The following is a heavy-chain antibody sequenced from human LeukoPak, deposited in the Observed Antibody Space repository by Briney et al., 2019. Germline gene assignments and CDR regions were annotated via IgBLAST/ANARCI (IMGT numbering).Heavy chain of an antibody. D-gene: IGHD3-22*01. CDR1: GYTFTSHG. CDR2: ISAYNGNT. Sequence: GASVKVSCKASGYTFTSHGISWVRQAPGQGLEWMGWISAYNGNTNYAQKLQGRVTMTTDTSTSTAYMELRSLRSDDTAVYYCARISPYYYDSSGYYEDYWGQGTLVTVSS. J-gene: IGHJ4*02. V-gene: IGHV1-18*01. CDR3: ARISPYYYDSSGYYEDY.